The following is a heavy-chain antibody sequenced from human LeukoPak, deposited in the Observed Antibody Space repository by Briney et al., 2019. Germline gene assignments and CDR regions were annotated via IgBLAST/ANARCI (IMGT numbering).Heavy chain of an antibody. Sequence: GGSLRLSCAASGFTVSSNYMSWVRQAPGTGLEWVAVIWSDGSKKYYADSVRGRFTISRDNSKNTLYLQMNSLRAEDTAVYYCARESGSSSGMDVWGQGTTVTVSS. CDR1: GFTVSSNY. CDR3: ARESGSSSGMDV. J-gene: IGHJ6*02. CDR2: IWSDGSKK. V-gene: IGHV3-33*08. D-gene: IGHD1-26*01.